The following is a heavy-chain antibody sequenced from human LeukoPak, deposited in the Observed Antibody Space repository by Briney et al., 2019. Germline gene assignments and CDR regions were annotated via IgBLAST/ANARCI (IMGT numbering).Heavy chain of an antibody. CDR3: ARVLQPLYCSSTSCYTVHWFDP. CDR2: INAGNGNT. CDR1: GYTFTSYA. J-gene: IGHJ5*02. Sequence: GASVKVSCKASGYTFTSYAMHWVRQAPGQRLEWMGWINAGNGNTKYSQKFQGRVTITRDTSASTAYMGLSSLRSEDTAVYYCARVLQPLYCSSTSCYTVHWFDPWGQGTLVTVSS. D-gene: IGHD2-2*02. V-gene: IGHV1-3*01.